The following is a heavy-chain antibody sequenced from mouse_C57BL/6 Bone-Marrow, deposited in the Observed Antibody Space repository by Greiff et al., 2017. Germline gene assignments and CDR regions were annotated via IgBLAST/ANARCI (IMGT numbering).Heavy chain of an antibody. CDR2: IDPSDSYT. V-gene: IGHV1-69*01. CDR1: GYTFTSYW. Sequence: QVQLQQPGAELVMPGASVKLSCKASGYTFTSYWMHWVKQRPGQGLEWIGEIDPSDSYTNYNQKFKGKSTLTVDKSSSTAYMQLSSLTSEASAVYYCARRRYWYFDVWGTGTTVTVSS. J-gene: IGHJ1*03. CDR3: ARRRYWYFDV.